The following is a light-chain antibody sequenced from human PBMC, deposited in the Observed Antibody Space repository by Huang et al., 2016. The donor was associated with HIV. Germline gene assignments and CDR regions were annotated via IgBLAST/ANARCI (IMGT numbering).Light chain of an antibody. V-gene: IGKV2-28*01. CDR3: MQSLQIQYT. Sequence: TVMTQSPLYLPVTPGQPAFISCRSNQSLLHDNGHNYLDWYFQKPGQSPQLLIYLGSIRASGVPDRFSAGGFGTDFTLIINKVETEDVGIYFCMQSLQIQYTFGPGTSVDL. CDR2: LGS. J-gene: IGKJ3*01. CDR1: QSLLHDNGHNY.